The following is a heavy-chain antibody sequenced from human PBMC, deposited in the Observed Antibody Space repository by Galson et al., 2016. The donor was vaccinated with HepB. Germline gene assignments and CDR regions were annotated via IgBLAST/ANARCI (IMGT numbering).Heavy chain of an antibody. CDR2: IYYRGTT. Sequence: LSLTCTVSGASITRYYWAWIRQSPGKGLEWIGYIYYRGTTKTNPSLESRVSISTDTSKNQLHLNLTSVTAADTAIYFCARVGGVVVGLSAGSWFDPWGQGALVTVSS. CDR1: GASITRYY. V-gene: IGHV4-59*01. D-gene: IGHD2-15*01. CDR3: ARVGGVVVGLSAGSWFDP. J-gene: IGHJ5*02.